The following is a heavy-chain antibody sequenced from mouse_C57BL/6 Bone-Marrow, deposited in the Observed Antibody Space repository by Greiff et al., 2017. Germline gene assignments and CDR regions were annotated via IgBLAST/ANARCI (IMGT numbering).Heavy chain of an antibody. Sequence: EVQLVESGGDLVKPGGSLKLSCAASGFTFSSYGMSWVRQTPDKRLEWVATISSGGSYTYYPDSVKGRFTISRDNAKNTLYLQMSSLKSEDTAMYYCARQRGCYSNYFDYWGQGTTLTVSS. CDR3: ARQRGCYSNYFDY. V-gene: IGHV5-6*01. J-gene: IGHJ2*01. CDR2: ISSGGSYT. CDR1: GFTFSSYG. D-gene: IGHD2-5*01.